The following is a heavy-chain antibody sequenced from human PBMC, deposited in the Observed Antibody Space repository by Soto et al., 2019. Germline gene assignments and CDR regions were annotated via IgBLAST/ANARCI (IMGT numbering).Heavy chain of an antibody. V-gene: IGHV3-21*01. Sequence: EVQLVESGGGLVKPGGPLRLSCAAFGSPLSSITRNWSAQAQGKGREGVSSISSISSYIYYADSVKGRFTISRDNAKNSLYLQMNSLRAEDTAVYYCARDDHRMVYAIHGMDVWGQGTTVTVSS. CDR2: ISSISSYI. J-gene: IGHJ6*02. D-gene: IGHD2-8*01. CDR1: GSPLSSIT. CDR3: ARDDHRMVYAIHGMDV.